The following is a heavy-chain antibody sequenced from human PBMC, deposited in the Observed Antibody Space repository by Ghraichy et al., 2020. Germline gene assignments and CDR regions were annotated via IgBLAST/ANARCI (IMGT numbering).Heavy chain of an antibody. Sequence: SQTLSLTCAVYGGSFSGYYWSWIRQPPGKGLEWIGEINHSGSTNYNPSLKSRVTISVDTSKNQFSLKLSSVTAADTAVYYCARGRGSSSGLFSNKYYYYGMDVWGQGTTVTVSS. D-gene: IGHD6-6*01. CDR2: INHSGST. J-gene: IGHJ6*02. CDR3: ARGRGSSSGLFSNKYYYYGMDV. V-gene: IGHV4-34*01. CDR1: GGSFSGYY.